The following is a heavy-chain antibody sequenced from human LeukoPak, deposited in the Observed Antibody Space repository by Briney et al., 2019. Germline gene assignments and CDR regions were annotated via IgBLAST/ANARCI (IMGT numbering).Heavy chain of an antibody. D-gene: IGHD1-14*01. V-gene: IGHV4-34*01. Sequence: SETLSLNCSVYGWSFSGYNWSWIRQPPGKGLEWIGEINHSGRTNYNQFLRSLTTISVDTSKSQVSLKLSSVTAADTAVYYCARGREPGLDWFFKYYYYYYMDVWGKGTTVTVSS. CDR2: INHSGRT. CDR3: ARGREPGLDWFFKYYYYYYMDV. J-gene: IGHJ6*03. CDR1: GWSFSGYN.